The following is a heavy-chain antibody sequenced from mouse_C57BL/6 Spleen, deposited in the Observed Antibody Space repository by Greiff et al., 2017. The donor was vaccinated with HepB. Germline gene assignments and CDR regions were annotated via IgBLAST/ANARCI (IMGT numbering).Heavy chain of an antibody. D-gene: IGHD1-2*01. Sequence: VQLQQSGPGLVKPSQSLSLTCSVTGYSITSGYYWNWIRQFPGNKLEWMGYISYDGSNNYNPSLKNRISITRDTSKNQFFLKLNSVTTEDTATYYCARERRYAMDYWGQGTSVTVSS. CDR3: ARERRYAMDY. CDR2: ISYDGSN. J-gene: IGHJ4*01. CDR1: GYSITSGYY. V-gene: IGHV3-6*01.